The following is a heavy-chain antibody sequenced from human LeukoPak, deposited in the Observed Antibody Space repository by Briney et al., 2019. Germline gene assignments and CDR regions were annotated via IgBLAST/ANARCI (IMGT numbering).Heavy chain of an antibody. V-gene: IGHV4-30-2*01. CDR3: ARDLGGGQQQLVPGY. J-gene: IGHJ4*02. CDR1: GGSISSGGYY. D-gene: IGHD6-13*01. CDR2: IYHSGST. Sequence: SQTLSLTCTVSGGSISSGGYYWSWIRQPPGKGLEWIGYIYHSGSTYYNPSLKSRVTISVDRSKNQFSLKLSSVTAADTAVYYCARDLGGGQQQLVPGYWGQGTLVTVSS.